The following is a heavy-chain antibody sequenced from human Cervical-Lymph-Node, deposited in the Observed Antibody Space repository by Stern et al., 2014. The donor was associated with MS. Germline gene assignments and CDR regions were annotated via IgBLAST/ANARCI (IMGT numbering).Heavy chain of an antibody. CDR1: GFSFSRYA. CDR3: ASAYSSSHYYFDY. V-gene: IGHV3-33*01. J-gene: IGHJ4*02. D-gene: IGHD6-13*01. Sequence: VQLVESGGGVVQPGRSLRLSCAASGFSFSRYAMHWVRQAPGQGLEWVALIWYDGSNPYYADSVTGRFTISRDNFKNTLYLQMNSLRAEDTAVYYCASAYSSSHYYFDYWGQGTLVTVYS. CDR2: IWYDGSNP.